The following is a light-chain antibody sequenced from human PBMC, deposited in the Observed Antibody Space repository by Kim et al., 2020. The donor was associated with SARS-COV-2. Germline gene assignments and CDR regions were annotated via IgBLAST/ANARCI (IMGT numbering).Light chain of an antibody. CDR3: QVWDAGSNHIV. Sequence: APRQEAEITCGGENIGGKRVQWYQQTPGLAPVPVIYDNNVRPSGIPERWSGSNSGNTATLTVSRVEAGDEADYYCQVWDAGSNHIVFGGGTQLTVL. J-gene: IGLJ2*01. CDR2: DNN. CDR1: NIGGKR. V-gene: IGLV3-21*02.